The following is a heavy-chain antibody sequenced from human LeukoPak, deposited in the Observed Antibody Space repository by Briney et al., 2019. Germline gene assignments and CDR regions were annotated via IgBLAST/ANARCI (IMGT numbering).Heavy chain of an antibody. V-gene: IGHV1-2*02. D-gene: IGHD5-24*01. J-gene: IGHJ4*02. CDR3: ARAGTGVYNSVQY. Sequence: ASVKVSCKASGYTFTGYYMHWVRQAPGQGLEWMGWINTNSGGTNYAQKFQGRVTMTRDTSISAVYMELSRLRSDDTAVYYCARAGTGVYNSVQYWGQQTLVTV. CDR2: INTNSGGT. CDR1: GYTFTGYY.